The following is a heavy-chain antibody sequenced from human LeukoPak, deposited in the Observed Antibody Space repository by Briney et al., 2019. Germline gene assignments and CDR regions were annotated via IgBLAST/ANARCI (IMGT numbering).Heavy chain of an antibody. CDR3: ARDYYGMDV. J-gene: IGHJ6*02. CDR1: GGSISSYY. V-gene: IGHV4-59*08. CDR2: IYYSGST. Sequence: SETLSLTCTVSGGSISSYYWSWIRQPPGKGLEWIGYIYYSGSTNYNPSLKSRVTISVDTSKNQFSLKLSSVTAADTAVYYCARDYYGMDVWGQGTTVTVPS.